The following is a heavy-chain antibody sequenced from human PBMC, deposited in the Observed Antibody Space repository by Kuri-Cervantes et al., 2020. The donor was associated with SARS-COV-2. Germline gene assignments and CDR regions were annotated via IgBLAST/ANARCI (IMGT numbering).Heavy chain of an antibody. CDR3: AKDLDYGDYVLTEGYFQH. CDR1: GFTFSSYE. V-gene: IGHV3-48*03. CDR2: ISSSGSTI. D-gene: IGHD4-17*01. Sequence: GESLKISCAASGFTFSSYEMNWVRQAPGKGLEWVSYISSSGSTIYYADSVKGRFTISRDNSKNSLYLQMNSLRTEDTALYYCAKDLDYGDYVLTEGYFQHWGQGTLVTVSS. J-gene: IGHJ1*01.